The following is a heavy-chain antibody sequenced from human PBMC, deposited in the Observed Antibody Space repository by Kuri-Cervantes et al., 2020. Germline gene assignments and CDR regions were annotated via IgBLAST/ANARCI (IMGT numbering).Heavy chain of an antibody. CDR1: GYTFTSYG. V-gene: IGHV1-18*01. D-gene: IGHD3-9*01. Sequence: ASVKVSCKASGYTFTSYGISWVRQAPGQGLEWMGWISAYNGNTNYAQKLQGRVTMTRNTSISTAYMELSSLRSEDTAVYYCARGDILIPNIGGYWGQGTLVTSPQ. J-gene: IGHJ4*02. CDR3: ARGDILIPNIGGY. CDR2: ISAYNGNT.